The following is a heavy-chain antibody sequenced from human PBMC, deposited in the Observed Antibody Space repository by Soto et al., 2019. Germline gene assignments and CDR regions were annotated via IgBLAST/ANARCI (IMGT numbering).Heavy chain of an antibody. CDR1: GDSITSGSYY. Sequence: SETLSLTCTVSGDSITSGSYYWDWLRQPPGKGLEWIGSIYYSGTAYYNPSVKSGVTISVDTSKNQFSLRLSSVIAADTAMYYCARGTTTEKVDSWGQGILVTVSS. CDR3: ARGTTTEKVDS. CDR2: IYYSGTA. V-gene: IGHV4-39*07. D-gene: IGHD1-1*01. J-gene: IGHJ4*02.